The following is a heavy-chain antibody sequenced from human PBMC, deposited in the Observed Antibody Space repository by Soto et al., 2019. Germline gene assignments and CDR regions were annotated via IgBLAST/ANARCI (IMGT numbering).Heavy chain of an antibody. CDR3: ASSPQKLIAVAPFDY. D-gene: IGHD6-19*01. V-gene: IGHV1-2*02. CDR2: INPNSGGT. J-gene: IGHJ4*02. CDR1: GYTFTGYY. Sequence: ASVKVSCKASGYTFTGYYMHWVRQAPGQGLEWMGWINPNSGGTNYAQKFQGRVTMTGDTSISTAYMELSRLRSDDTAVYYCASSPQKLIAVAPFDYWGQGTLVTVS.